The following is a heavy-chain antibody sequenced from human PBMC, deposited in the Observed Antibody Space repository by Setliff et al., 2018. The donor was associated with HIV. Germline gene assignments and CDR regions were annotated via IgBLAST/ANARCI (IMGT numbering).Heavy chain of an antibody. J-gene: IGHJ4*01. D-gene: IGHD6-6*01. CDR3: ARSSRSSPFWFDY. CDR1: GGSISSYY. CDR2: IYYSGST. V-gene: IGHV4-59*12. Sequence: SETLSLTCTVSGGSISSYYWSWIRQPPGKGLEWIGYIYYSGSTHSNPSLKSRLTISVDTSSNQFSLKLNSVTAADTAIYYCARSSRSSPFWFDYWGRGTLVTVSS.